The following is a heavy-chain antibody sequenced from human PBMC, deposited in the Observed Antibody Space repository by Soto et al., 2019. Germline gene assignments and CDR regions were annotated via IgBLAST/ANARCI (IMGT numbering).Heavy chain of an antibody. D-gene: IGHD6-13*01. CDR2: ISSATTTK. CDR1: GFTFSSYS. CDR3: ARGIAAAGPKLDY. Sequence: EVQLVESGGGLVQPGGSLRLSCAASGFTFSSYSMNWVRQAPGKGLEWVSYISSATTTKYYADSVKGRFTISRDNAKNSLYQQMNSLRADDTAVYYCARGIAAAGPKLDYWGQGTLVTVSS. J-gene: IGHJ4*02. V-gene: IGHV3-48*01.